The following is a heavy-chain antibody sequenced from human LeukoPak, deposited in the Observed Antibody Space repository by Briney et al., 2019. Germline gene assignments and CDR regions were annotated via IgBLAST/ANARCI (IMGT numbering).Heavy chain of an antibody. J-gene: IGHJ2*01. CDR3: ARQGALRFLEWFPRNWYFDL. Sequence: PSETLSLTCTVSGGSISSSSYYWGWIRQPPGKGLEWIGSIYYSGSTYYNPSLKSRVTISVDKSKNQFSLKLSSATAADTAVYYCARQGALRFLEWFPRNWYFDLWGRGTLVTVSS. D-gene: IGHD3-3*01. CDR2: IYYSGST. V-gene: IGHV4-39*01. CDR1: GGSISSSSYY.